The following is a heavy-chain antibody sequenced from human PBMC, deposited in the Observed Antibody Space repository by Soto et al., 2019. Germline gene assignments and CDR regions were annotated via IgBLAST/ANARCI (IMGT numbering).Heavy chain of an antibody. CDR2: ISWNSGSI. V-gene: IGHV3-9*01. J-gene: IGHJ6*02. Sequence: EVQLVESGGGLVQPGRSLRLSCAASGFTFDDYAMHWVRQAPGKGLEWVSGISWNSGSIGYADSVKGRFTISRDNAKNSRYLQMNSLRAEDTALYYCAKALDNYYYYGMDVWGQGTTVTVSS. D-gene: IGHD1-1*01. CDR3: AKALDNYYYYGMDV. CDR1: GFTFDDYA.